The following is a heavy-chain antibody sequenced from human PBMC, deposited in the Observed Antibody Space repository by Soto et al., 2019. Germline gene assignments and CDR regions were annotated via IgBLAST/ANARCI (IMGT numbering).Heavy chain of an antibody. D-gene: IGHD3-3*01. V-gene: IGHV3-7*01. J-gene: IGHJ6*02. CDR2: IKQDGSEK. CDR1: GFTFSSYW. Sequence: GGSLRLSCAASGFTFSSYWMSWVRQAPGKGLEWVANIKQDGSEKYYVDSVKGRFTISRDNARNSLYLQMNSLRAEDTAVYYCARGDEYYDFWSGYSKAGLDVWGQGTTVTVSS. CDR3: ARGDEYYDFWSGYSKAGLDV.